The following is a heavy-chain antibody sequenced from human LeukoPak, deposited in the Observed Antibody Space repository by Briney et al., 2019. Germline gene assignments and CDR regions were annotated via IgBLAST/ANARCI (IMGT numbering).Heavy chain of an antibody. J-gene: IGHJ4*02. V-gene: IGHV3-48*03. Sequence: GGSLRLSCAASGFTFSIYEMNWVRQAPGKGLEWVSYISSSGGTIYYADSVKGRFTISRDNAKNSLYLQMNSLRAEDTAVYYCARVYSSGWTRGGYFDYWGQGTLVTVSS. CDR1: GFTFSIYE. CDR3: ARVYSSGWTRGGYFDY. D-gene: IGHD6-19*01. CDR2: ISSSGGTI.